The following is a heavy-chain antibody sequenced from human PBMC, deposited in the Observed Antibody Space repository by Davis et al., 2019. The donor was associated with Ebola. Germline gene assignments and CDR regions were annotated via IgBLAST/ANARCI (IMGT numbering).Heavy chain of an antibody. CDR2: INPNSGGT. Sequence: ASVKVSCKASGYTFTGYYMHWVRQAPGQGLEWMGWINPNSGGTNYAQKFQGRVTMTRDTSISTAYMELSRLRSDDTAVYYCARGRTHCSSTSCYWGDAFDIWGQGTMVTVSS. CDR1: GYTFTGYY. J-gene: IGHJ3*02. CDR3: ARGRTHCSSTSCYWGDAFDI. V-gene: IGHV1-2*02. D-gene: IGHD2-2*01.